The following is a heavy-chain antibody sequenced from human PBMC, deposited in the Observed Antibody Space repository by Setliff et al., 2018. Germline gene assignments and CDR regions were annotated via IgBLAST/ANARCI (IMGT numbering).Heavy chain of an antibody. CDR2: IRSKANSYAT. CDR3: AKRGPYCSGDTCHYYFDY. D-gene: IGHD2-15*01. Sequence: GGSLRLSCAASGFTFSDAWMNWVRQASGKGLEWVGRIRSKANSYATAYAASVKGRFTISRDNSKNTVYLEMNSLRAEDTAVYYCAKRGPYCSGDTCHYYFDYWGQGTLVTVS. CDR1: GFTFSDAW. J-gene: IGHJ4*02. V-gene: IGHV3-73*01.